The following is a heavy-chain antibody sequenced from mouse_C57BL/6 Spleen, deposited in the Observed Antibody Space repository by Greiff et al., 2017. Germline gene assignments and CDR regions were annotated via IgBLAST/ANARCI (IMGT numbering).Heavy chain of an antibody. CDR3: ARPGYYGTTAWYAY. CDR1: GFTFSDYG. Sequence: DVKLVESGGGLVKPGGSLKLSCAASGFTFSDYGMHWVRQAPEKGLEWVAYISSGSSTIYYADTVKGRFTISRDNAKNTLFLQRTSLRSEDTAMYYCARPGYYGTTAWYAYWGQGALVTVSA. V-gene: IGHV5-17*01. D-gene: IGHD1-1*01. J-gene: IGHJ3*01. CDR2: ISSGSSTI.